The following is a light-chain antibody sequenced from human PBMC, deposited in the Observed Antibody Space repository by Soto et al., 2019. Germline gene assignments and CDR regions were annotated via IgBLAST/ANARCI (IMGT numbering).Light chain of an antibody. CDR3: QQTYISPWT. Sequence: DIQMTQSPSSLSASVGDRITIPCRASQSITTSLNWYLQKPGKAPKLLIYATSNLHSGVPSRFSGSGSGTNFTLTVSGLRPEDLATYFCQQTYISPWTFGQGTNVEI. CDR1: QSITTS. J-gene: IGKJ1*01. CDR2: ATS. V-gene: IGKV1-39*01.